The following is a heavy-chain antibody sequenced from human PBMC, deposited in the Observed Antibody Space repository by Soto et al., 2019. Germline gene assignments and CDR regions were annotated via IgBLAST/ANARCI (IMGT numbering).Heavy chain of an antibody. CDR2: IWYDGSNK. D-gene: IGHD6-19*01. V-gene: IGHV3-33*01. Sequence: TGGSLRLSCAASGFNFSSYGMHWVRQAPGKGLEWVAVIWYDGSNKYYADSVKGRFTISRDNSKNTLYLQMNSLRAEDTAVYYCARDPGSISSGPPHDVWGQGTTVTVSS. CDR1: GFNFSSYG. CDR3: ARDPGSISSGPPHDV. J-gene: IGHJ6*02.